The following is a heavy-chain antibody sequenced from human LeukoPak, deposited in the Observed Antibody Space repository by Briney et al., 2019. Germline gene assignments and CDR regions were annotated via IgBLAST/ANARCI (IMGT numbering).Heavy chain of an antibody. V-gene: IGHV3-48*02. Sequence: GGSLRLSCAASGFSFKTYSMNWVRQAPGKGLEWVSYIGSSSSTTDYADSVKGRFTISSDNAKNSLYLQMNSLGDEGTAVYYCARDFGWAFDMWGQGTVVTVSS. D-gene: IGHD3-10*01. CDR2: IGSSSSTT. CDR1: GFSFKTYS. CDR3: ARDFGWAFDM. J-gene: IGHJ3*02.